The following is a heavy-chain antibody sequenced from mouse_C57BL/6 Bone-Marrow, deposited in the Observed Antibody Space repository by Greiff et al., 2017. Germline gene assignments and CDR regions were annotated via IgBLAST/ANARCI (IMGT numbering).Heavy chain of an antibody. Sequence: QVQLQQSGAELMKPGASVKLSCKATGYTFTGYWIEWVKQRPGHGLEWIGEILPGGGSTNYNEKFKGKATFTADTSSNTAYMQLISLTTKNSAVYDFERVDCYGDYFDYWGKGTTLTVSS. J-gene: IGHJ2*01. V-gene: IGHV1-9*01. CDR3: ERVDCYGDYFDY. D-gene: IGHD2-3*01. CDR2: ILPGGGST. CDR1: GYTFTGYW.